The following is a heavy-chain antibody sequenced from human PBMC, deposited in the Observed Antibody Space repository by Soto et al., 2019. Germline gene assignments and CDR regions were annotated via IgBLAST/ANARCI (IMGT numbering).Heavy chain of an antibody. CDR2: IYYSGST. V-gene: IGHV4-31*03. CDR3: ARDCSSTSCYGRDI. J-gene: IGHJ3*02. Sequence: QVQLQESGPGLVKPSQTLSLTCTVSGGSISSGGYYWSWIRQHPGKGLEWIGYIYYSGSTYYNPSLKRRVTISVDTSKNQFSLKLSSVTAADTAVYYCARDCSSTSCYGRDIWGQGTMVTVSS. CDR1: GGSISSGGYY. D-gene: IGHD2-2*01.